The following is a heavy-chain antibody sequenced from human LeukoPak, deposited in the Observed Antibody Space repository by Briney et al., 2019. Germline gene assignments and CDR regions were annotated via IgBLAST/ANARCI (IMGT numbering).Heavy chain of an antibody. CDR2: ISSSGSTI. Sequence: GGSLRLSCAASGFTFSSYEMSLVRPAPGKGLECVSYISSSGSTIYYADSVKGRFTISRDNAKNSLYLQMNSLRAEDTAIYYCARDLRIVSGSYLDYWGQGTLVTVSS. CDR3: ARDLRIVSGSYLDY. V-gene: IGHV3-48*03. J-gene: IGHJ4*02. CDR1: GFTFSSYE. D-gene: IGHD1-26*01.